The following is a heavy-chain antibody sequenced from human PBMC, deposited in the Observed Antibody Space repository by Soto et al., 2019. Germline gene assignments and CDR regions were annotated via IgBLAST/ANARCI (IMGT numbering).Heavy chain of an antibody. Sequence: QVQLVQSGAEVKKPGASVKVSCKASGYTFTSYGISWVRQAPGQGLERMGWISAYNGNTNYARKLEGRVTMTTDTSTSTAYMVLRSLRSDDTAVYYCARSYRSYYYYYGMDVWGQGTTVTVSS. V-gene: IGHV1-18*01. D-gene: IGHD1-1*01. CDR2: ISAYNGNT. J-gene: IGHJ6*02. CDR3: ARSYRSYYYYYGMDV. CDR1: GYTFTSYG.